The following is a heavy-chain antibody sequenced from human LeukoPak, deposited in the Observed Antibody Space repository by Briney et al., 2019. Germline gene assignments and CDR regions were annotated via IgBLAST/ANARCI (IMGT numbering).Heavy chain of an antibody. J-gene: IGHJ4*02. CDR1: GGSFSGYY. D-gene: IGHD2-15*01. CDR2: INHSGST. CDR3: ALGPYCSGGSCYFVG. Sequence: KSSETLSLTCAVYGGSFSGYYWSWIRQPPGKGLEWIGEINHSGSTNYNPSLKSRVTISVDTSKNQFSLKLSSVTAADTAVYYCALGPYCSGGSCYFVGWGQGTLVTVSS. V-gene: IGHV4-34*01.